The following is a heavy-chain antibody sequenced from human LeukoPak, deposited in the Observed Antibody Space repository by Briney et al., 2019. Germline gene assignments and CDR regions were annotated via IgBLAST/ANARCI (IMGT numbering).Heavy chain of an antibody. Sequence: PSETLSLTCTVSGGSISGSRSYWGWIRRPPGKGLEWIASIYYTGSTHYNPSLKSRAAISVDTSSNQISLKLRSVTATDTATYYCARHISVVVVTGIGDPFDPWGQGTLVTVSS. J-gene: IGHJ5*02. CDR3: ARHISVVVVTGIGDPFDP. CDR2: IYYTGST. D-gene: IGHD2-21*02. CDR1: GGSISGSRSY. V-gene: IGHV4-39*01.